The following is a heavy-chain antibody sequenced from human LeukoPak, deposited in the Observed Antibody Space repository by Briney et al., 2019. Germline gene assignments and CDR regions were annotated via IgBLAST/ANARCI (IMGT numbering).Heavy chain of an antibody. Sequence: GASVKVSCKASGYTFTGYYIHWVRQAPGQGLEWMGWINPNSGGTNYAQKFQGRVTMTRDTSISTAYMELSRLRSDDTAVYYCARDDSDYGENAFDIWGQGTMVTVSS. CDR3: ARDDSDYGENAFDI. CDR2: INPNSGGT. D-gene: IGHD4-17*01. J-gene: IGHJ3*02. CDR1: GYTFTGYY. V-gene: IGHV1-2*02.